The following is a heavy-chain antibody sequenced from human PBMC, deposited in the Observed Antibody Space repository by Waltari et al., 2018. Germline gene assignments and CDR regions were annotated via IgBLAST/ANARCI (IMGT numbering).Heavy chain of an antibody. Sequence: QVQLQQWGAGLLKPSETLSLTCAVSSGSLSNYYWNWIRQTPGKGLEWIGDIDRSGKTRYNASLLSRRTLSRDIAKGHFSLRLESVTAADTAVYYWARSPRFGVGSYQFDSWGQGTLVTVSS. J-gene: IGHJ4*02. CDR3: ARSPRFGVGSYQFDS. V-gene: IGHV4-34*01. CDR2: IDRSGKT. D-gene: IGHD3-10*01. CDR1: SGSLSNYY.